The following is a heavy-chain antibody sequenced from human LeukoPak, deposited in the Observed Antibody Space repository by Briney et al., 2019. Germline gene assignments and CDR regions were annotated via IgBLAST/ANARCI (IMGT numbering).Heavy chain of an antibody. J-gene: IGHJ4*02. Sequence: PSEALSLTCTVSGGSISSYYWSWIRQPPGKGLEWIGYIYYSGSTNYNPSLKSRVTISVDTSKNQFSLKLSSVTAADTAVYYCARTGPLLWFGGPYYFDYWGQGTLVTVSS. CDR1: GGSISSYY. CDR3: ARTGPLLWFGGPYYFDY. D-gene: IGHD3-10*01. CDR2: IYYSGST. V-gene: IGHV4-59*08.